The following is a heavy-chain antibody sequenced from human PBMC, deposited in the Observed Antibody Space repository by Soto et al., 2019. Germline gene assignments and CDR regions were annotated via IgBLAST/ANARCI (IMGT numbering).Heavy chain of an antibody. D-gene: IGHD1-26*01. CDR1: GYTSSIYG. J-gene: IGHJ2*01. CDR3: ARDVSGGTYPWFFDL. V-gene: IGHV1-18*04. CDR2: ISGYNGNI. Sequence: QGQLVQSGAEVKKPGASVNVSCKASGYTSSIYGISWVRQAPGQGLEWMAWISGYNGNIKYAQKFQGRVTVATDTTXXGAYMERRSLRSDDPAVYYCARDVSGGTYPWFFDLWGRGTLVTVSS.